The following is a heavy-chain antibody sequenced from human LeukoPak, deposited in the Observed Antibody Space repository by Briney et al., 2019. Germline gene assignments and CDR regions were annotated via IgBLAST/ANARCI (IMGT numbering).Heavy chain of an antibody. CDR1: GGTFSSYA. CDR3: ARDPIGKVGGSSGY. V-gene: IGHV1-18*01. Sequence: ASVKVSCKASGGTFSSYAISWVRQAPGQGLEWMGWISAYNGNTNYAQKLQGRVTMTTDTSTSTAYMELRSLRSDDTAVYYCARDPIGKVGGSSGYWGQGTLVTVSS. CDR2: ISAYNGNT. J-gene: IGHJ4*02. D-gene: IGHD3-10*01.